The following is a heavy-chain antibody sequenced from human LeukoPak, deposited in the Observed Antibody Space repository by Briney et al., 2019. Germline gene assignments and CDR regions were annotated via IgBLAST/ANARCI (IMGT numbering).Heavy chain of an antibody. CDR3: ARSHLGYGVPSSLYYYYYMDV. J-gene: IGHJ6*03. Sequence: SETLSLTCTVSGGSISSSSYYWGWTRQPPGKGLEWIGSIYYSGSTYYNPSLKSRVTISVDTSKNQFSLKLSSVTAADTAVYYCARSHLGYGVPSSLYYYYYMDVWGKGTTVTVSS. CDR1: GGSISSSSYY. D-gene: IGHD4-17*01. V-gene: IGHV4-39*07. CDR2: IYYSGST.